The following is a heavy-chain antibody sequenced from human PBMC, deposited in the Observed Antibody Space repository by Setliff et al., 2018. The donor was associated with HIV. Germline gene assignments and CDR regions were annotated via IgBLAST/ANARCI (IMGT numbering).Heavy chain of an antibody. J-gene: IGHJ3*02. V-gene: IGHV1-69*10. CDR3: AREPDYGIRDAFDI. CDR2: IIPIVDKT. CDR1: GGTFSSHA. Sequence: RASVKVSCKASGGTFSSHAINWVRQAPGQGLEWMGGIIPIVDKTNYAQKFQGRVAITADKSTITAYMELSSLRSEDTAVYYCAREPDYGIRDAFDIWGQGTMVTVSS. D-gene: IGHD4-17*01.